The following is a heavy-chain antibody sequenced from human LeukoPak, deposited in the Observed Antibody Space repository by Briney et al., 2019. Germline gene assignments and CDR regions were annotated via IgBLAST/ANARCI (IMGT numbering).Heavy chain of an antibody. D-gene: IGHD6-13*01. J-gene: IGHJ4*02. CDR2: INPNSGGT. Sequence: ASVKVSCKSSGYTFTGYYIHWVRQAPGQGLEWMGWINPNSGGTNYAQKFQGRVTMTRDTSISTAYMELSRLRSDDTAVYYCATDAKGIAAAGYYFDYWGQGNLVTVSS. CDR3: ATDAKGIAAAGYYFDY. CDR1: GYTFTGYY. V-gene: IGHV1-2*02.